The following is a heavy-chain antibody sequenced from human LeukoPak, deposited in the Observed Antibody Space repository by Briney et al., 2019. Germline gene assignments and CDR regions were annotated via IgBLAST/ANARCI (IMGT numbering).Heavy chain of an antibody. Sequence: ASVKVSCKASGYTFTGYYMHWVRQAPGQGLEWMGWISGYNGKTNYAQSFQGRVTMTTDTSTNTAYMELRSLRSDDTAVYFCARGGGFLRVLTWFDPWGQGTLVTVSS. J-gene: IGHJ5*02. CDR2: ISGYNGKT. D-gene: IGHD3-3*01. V-gene: IGHV1-18*04. CDR1: GYTFTGYY. CDR3: ARGGGFLRVLTWFDP.